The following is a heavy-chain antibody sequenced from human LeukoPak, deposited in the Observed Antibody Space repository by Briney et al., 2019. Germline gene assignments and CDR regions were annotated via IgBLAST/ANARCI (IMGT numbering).Heavy chain of an antibody. CDR2: ISAYNGNT. Sequence: ASVKVSCKASGYTFNSYGISWVRQAPGQGLEWMGWISAYNGNTNYAQKLQGRVTMTTDTSTSTAYMELRSLRSDDTAVYYCARGIVVVPAAIAFDYWGRGTLVTVSS. CDR1: GYTFNSYG. V-gene: IGHV1-18*01. D-gene: IGHD2-2*02. J-gene: IGHJ4*02. CDR3: ARGIVVVPAAIAFDY.